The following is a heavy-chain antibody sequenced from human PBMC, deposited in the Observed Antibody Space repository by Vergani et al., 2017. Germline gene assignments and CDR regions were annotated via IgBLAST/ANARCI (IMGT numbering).Heavy chain of an antibody. CDR2: IIPIFGTA. Sequence: QVQLVQSGAEVKKPGSSVKVSCKASGGTFSSYAISWVRQAPGQGLEWMGGIIPIFGTANYAQKLQGRVTMTTDTSTSTAYMELRSLRSDDTAVYYCARDPARVSSSYQQNWFDPWGQGTLVTVSS. D-gene: IGHD6-6*01. CDR3: ARDPARVSSSYQQNWFDP. CDR1: GGTFSSYA. V-gene: IGHV1-69*06. J-gene: IGHJ5*02.